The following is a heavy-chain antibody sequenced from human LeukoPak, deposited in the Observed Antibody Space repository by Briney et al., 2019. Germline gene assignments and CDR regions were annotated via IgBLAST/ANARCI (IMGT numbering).Heavy chain of an antibody. J-gene: IGHJ4*02. CDR1: GGSFSGYY. V-gene: IGHV4-34*01. Sequence: SETLSLTCAVYGGSFSGYYWSWIRQPPGKGLEWIGEINHSGSTNYNPSLKSRVTISVDTSKNQFSLRLSSVTAADTAVYYCARRRYALGYWGQGTLVTVSS. CDR2: INHSGST. D-gene: IGHD3-16*01. CDR3: ARRRYALGY.